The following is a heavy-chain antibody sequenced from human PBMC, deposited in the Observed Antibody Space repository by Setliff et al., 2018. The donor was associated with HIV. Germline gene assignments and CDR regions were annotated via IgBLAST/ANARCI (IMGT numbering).Heavy chain of an antibody. D-gene: IGHD5-18*01. CDR2: INPGDGRA. V-gene: IGHV1-46*01. Sequence: ASVKVSCKASGYTFTSYNMFWVRQAPGQRLEYLGMINPGDGRASYPQKFQGRVTVTSDTSTSTVSLYLSSLTSEDSAVYFCAREDDSHSPFFNFWGQGTLVTVSS. J-gene: IGHJ4*02. CDR3: AREDDSHSPFFNF. CDR1: GYTFTSYN.